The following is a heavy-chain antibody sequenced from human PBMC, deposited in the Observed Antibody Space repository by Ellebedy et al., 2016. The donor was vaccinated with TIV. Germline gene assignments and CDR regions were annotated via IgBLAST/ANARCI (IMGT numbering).Heavy chain of an antibody. D-gene: IGHD6-19*01. CDR3: ASDRVAGTIRRVFDI. CDR1: GFTFRNYG. J-gene: IGHJ3*02. CDR2: IWYDGTNK. V-gene: IGHV3-33*01. Sequence: GESLKISCAASGFTFRNYGMHWVRQAPGKGLEWVAVIWYDGTNKYYADSVKGRFTISRDNSKNTVYLQLNGLRDEDTAVYYCASDRVAGTIRRVFDIWGQGTMVTVSS.